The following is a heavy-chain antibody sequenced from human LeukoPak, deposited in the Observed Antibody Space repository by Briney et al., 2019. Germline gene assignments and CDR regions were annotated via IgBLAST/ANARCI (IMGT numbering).Heavy chain of an antibody. CDR1: GGSFSGYY. CDR3: ARGRAASVVVPAATLRPFDY. Sequence: PSETLSLTCAVYGGSFSGYYWSWIRQPPGKGLEWIGEINHSGSTNYNPSLKSRVTISVDTSKNQFSLKLSSVTAADTAVYYCARGRAASVVVPAATLRPFDYWGQGTLVTVSS. D-gene: IGHD2-2*01. V-gene: IGHV4-34*01. J-gene: IGHJ4*02. CDR2: INHSGST.